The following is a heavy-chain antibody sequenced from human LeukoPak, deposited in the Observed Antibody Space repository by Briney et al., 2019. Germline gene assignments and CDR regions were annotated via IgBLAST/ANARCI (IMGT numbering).Heavy chain of an antibody. Sequence: GGSLRLSCAASGFTFSSYAMSWVRHAPGKGLEWVLAISGSGGSTYYADSVKGRFTISRDNSKNTLYLQMNSLRAEDTAVYYCAKVTSGYSSSSPCDYWGQGTLVTVSS. CDR1: GFTFSSYA. CDR2: ISGSGGST. J-gene: IGHJ4*02. D-gene: IGHD6-6*01. CDR3: AKVTSGYSSSSPCDY. V-gene: IGHV3-23*01.